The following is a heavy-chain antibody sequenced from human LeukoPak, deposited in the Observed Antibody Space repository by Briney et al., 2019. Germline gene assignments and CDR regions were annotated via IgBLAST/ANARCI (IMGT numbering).Heavy chain of an antibody. CDR3: ARQTPYSYYYYYYMDV. D-gene: IGHD2-21*01. V-gene: IGHV4-59*08. CDR2: IYYSGST. CDR1: GGSISSYY. J-gene: IGHJ6*03. Sequence: PSETLSLTRTVSGGSISSYYWSWIRQPPGKGLEWIGYIYYSGSTNYNPSLKSRVTISVDTSKNQFSLKLSSVTAADTAVYYCARQTPYSYYYYYYMDVWGKGTTVTISS.